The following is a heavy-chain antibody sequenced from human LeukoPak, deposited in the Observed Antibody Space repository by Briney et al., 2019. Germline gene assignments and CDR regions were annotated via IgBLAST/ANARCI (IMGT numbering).Heavy chain of an antibody. CDR2: INHSGST. CDR3: ARLRTPRRGYFRH. D-gene: IGHD3-10*01. V-gene: IGHV4-34*01. J-gene: IGHJ1*01. CDR1: GGSFSGYY. Sequence: SETLSLTCAVYGGSFSGYYWSWIRQPPGKGLEWIGEINHSGSTNYNPSLKSRVTISVDTSKNQFSLKLSSVTAADTAVYYCARLRTPRRGYFRHWGQGTLVTVSS.